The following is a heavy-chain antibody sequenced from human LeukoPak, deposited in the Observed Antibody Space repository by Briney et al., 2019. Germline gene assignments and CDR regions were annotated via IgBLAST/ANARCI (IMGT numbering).Heavy chain of an antibody. J-gene: IGHJ4*02. D-gene: IGHD5-18*01. CDR2: ISSSGSTI. Sequence: GGSLRLSCAASGFTFSSYEMNWVRQAPGKGLEWVSYISSSGSTIYYADSVKGRFTISRDDAKNSLYLQMNSLRAEDTAVYYCARQVGYSYGYGESSDWGQGTLVTVSS. CDR3: ARQVGYSYGYGESSD. CDR1: GFTFSSYE. V-gene: IGHV3-48*03.